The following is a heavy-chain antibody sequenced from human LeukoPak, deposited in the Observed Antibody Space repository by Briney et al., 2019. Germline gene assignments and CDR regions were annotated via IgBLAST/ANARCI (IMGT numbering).Heavy chain of an antibody. Sequence: SETRSLTCAVFGGAFSGYDWGWIRQPPGKGLGWSGEINHRGSTNYNPSLKSRVTISVDTSKNQFSLKLSSVPAADTALYYCARTKLYCSGGSCYSSLDYWGQGTLVTVSS. J-gene: IGHJ4*02. V-gene: IGHV4-34*01. CDR2: INHRGST. CDR1: GGAFSGYD. CDR3: ARTKLYCSGGSCYSSLDY. D-gene: IGHD2-15*01.